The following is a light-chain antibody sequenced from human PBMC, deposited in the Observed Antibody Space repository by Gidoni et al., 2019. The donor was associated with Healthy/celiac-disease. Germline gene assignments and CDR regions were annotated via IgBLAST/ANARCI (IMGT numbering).Light chain of an antibody. CDR1: QDISNY. V-gene: IGKV1-33*01. CDR2: EAS. Sequence: DIQTIKSHSSLSASVGDRVTITCQASQDISNYLNWYQQKPGKAPKLLIYEASNLETGVPSRFSGSGSGTDFTFTISSLQPEDIATYYCQQYDNLPLTFGGGTKVEIK. J-gene: IGKJ4*01. CDR3: QQYDNLPLT.